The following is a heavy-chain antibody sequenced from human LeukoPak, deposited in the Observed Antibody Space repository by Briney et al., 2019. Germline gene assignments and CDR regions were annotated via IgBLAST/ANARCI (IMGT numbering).Heavy chain of an antibody. CDR1: GYTFTSYY. Sequence: ASVKVSCKASGYTFTSYYMHWVRQAPGQGLEWMGIINPSGGSTSYAQKFQGRVTMTRDMSTSTVYMELSSLRSEDTAVYYCARDNRREWELGLGAFDIWGQGTMVTVSS. CDR2: INPSGGST. J-gene: IGHJ3*02. CDR3: ARDNRREWELGLGAFDI. D-gene: IGHD1-26*01. V-gene: IGHV1-46*01.